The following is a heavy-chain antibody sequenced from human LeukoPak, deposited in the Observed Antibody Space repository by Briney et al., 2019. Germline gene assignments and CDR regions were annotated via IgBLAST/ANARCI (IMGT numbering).Heavy chain of an antibody. J-gene: IGHJ4*02. V-gene: IGHV4-59*01. CDR3: AAAGTRSARLFFDY. Sequence: SEALSLTCTVSGDSISSSYWSWIRQPPGKGLEWIGYIYYSGSTNYNPSLKSRVTISGDTSKNQFSLKLSSVTAADTAVYYCAAAGTRSARLFFDYWGQGTLVTVSS. CDR1: GDSISSSY. CDR2: IYYSGST. D-gene: IGHD6-13*01.